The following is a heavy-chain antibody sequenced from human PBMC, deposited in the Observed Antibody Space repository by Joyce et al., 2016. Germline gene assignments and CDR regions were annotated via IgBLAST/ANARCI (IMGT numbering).Heavy chain of an antibody. D-gene: IGHD3-10*01. Sequence: EVQLVQSGAEVKKPGESLRISCKGSGYSFTNYWLSWVRQTHGKGLEWMGMIDPGQSDINYCPSFQGHVTISVDKSISTACLQWSSLKASDTAVYFCARHSDAMILGVVAQFYYGMDVWGQGTTVTVS. J-gene: IGHJ6*02. V-gene: IGHV5-10-1*03. CDR3: ARHSDAMILGVVAQFYYGMDV. CDR1: GYSFTNYW. CDR2: IDPGQSDI.